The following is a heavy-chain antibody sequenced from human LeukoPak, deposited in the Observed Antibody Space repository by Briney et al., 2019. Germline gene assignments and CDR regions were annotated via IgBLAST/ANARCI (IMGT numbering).Heavy chain of an antibody. V-gene: IGHV1-18*01. J-gene: IGHJ4*02. CDR2: ISAYNGNT. D-gene: IGHD3-22*01. CDR3: AWGDYYDSSGYYYD. CDR1: GYTFTSYG. Sequence: ASVKVSCKASGYTFTSYGISWVRQAPGQGLEWMGWISAYNGNTNYAQKLQGRVTMTTDTSTSTAYMELRSLRSDDTAVYYCAWGDYYDSSGYYYDWGQGTLVTVSS.